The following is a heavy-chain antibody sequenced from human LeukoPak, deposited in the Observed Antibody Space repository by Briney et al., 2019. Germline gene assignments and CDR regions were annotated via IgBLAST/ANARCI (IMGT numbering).Heavy chain of an antibody. V-gene: IGHV3-64D*09. Sequence: PGGSLRLSCSASGFTFSRYGMHWVRQAPGKGLEYVSAIVSNGDSTYYADSVKGRFTISRDNAKNTLYLQMSSMRPDDTAVYYCARGRGYSSGWDFDYWGQGTLVTVSS. J-gene: IGHJ4*02. CDR1: GFTFSRYG. CDR2: IVSNGDST. D-gene: IGHD6-19*01. CDR3: ARGRGYSSGWDFDY.